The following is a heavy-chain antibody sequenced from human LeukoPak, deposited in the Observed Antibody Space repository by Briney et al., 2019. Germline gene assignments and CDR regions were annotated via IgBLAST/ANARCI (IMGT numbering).Heavy chain of an antibody. D-gene: IGHD5-18*01. CDR3: ARIRRGYSYGYEVYYFDY. CDR2: IDWDDDK. J-gene: IGHJ4*02. CDR1: GFSLSTSGMC. Sequence: SGPALVKPTQTLTLTCTFSGFSLSTSGMCVSWLRQPPGKALEWLARIDWDDDKYYSTSLKTRLTISKDTSKNQVVLTMTNMDPVDTATYYCARIRRGYSYGYEVYYFDYWGQGTLVTVSS. V-gene: IGHV2-70*11.